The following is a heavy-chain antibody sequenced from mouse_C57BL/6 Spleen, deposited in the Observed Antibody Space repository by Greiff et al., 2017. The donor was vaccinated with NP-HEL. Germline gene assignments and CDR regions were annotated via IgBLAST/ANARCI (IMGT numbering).Heavy chain of an antibody. J-gene: IGHJ3*01. CDR3: ARRDLNYYGSSYEGWFAY. CDR2: IYPGDGDT. V-gene: IGHV1-82*01. Sequence: QVQLQQSGPELVKPGASVKISCKASGYAFSSSWMNWVKQRPGKGLEWIGRIYPGDGDTNYNGKFKGKATLTADKSSSTAYMQLSSLTSEDSAVYFCARRDLNYYGSSYEGWFAYWGQGTLVTVSA. CDR1: GYAFSSSW. D-gene: IGHD1-1*01.